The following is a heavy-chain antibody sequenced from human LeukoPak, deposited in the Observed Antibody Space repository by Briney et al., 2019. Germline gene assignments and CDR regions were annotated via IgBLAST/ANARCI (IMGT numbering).Heavy chain of an antibody. CDR1: GYTFTSYY. D-gene: IGHD6-19*01. CDR2: INPSGGST. V-gene: IGHV1-46*01. Sequence: ASVKVSCKASGYTFTSYYMHWVRQAPGQVLEWMGIINPSGGSTSYAQKFQGRVTMTRDMSTSTSYMELRSLRSDDTAVYYCARDNALAVALDYWGQGTLVTVSS. J-gene: IGHJ4*02. CDR3: ARDNALAVALDY.